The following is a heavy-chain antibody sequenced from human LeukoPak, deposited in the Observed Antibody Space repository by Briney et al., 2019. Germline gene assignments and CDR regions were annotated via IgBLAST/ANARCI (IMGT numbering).Heavy chain of an antibody. Sequence: GASVKVSCKASGYTFTSYGINWVRRAPGQGREWMGWISSYNGDTNYAQKLQGRLTMTTDTSTSTAYMELRSLSSDGTAVYYCARDQRIEGFGEFLDGGRGSLVTVSS. CDR3: ARDQRIEGFGEFLD. D-gene: IGHD3-10*01. V-gene: IGHV1-18*01. J-gene: IGHJ4*02. CDR2: ISSYNGDT. CDR1: GYTFTSYG.